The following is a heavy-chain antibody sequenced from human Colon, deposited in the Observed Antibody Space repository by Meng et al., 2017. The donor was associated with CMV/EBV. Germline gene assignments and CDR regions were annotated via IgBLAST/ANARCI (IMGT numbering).Heavy chain of an antibody. Sequence: ASVKVSCKASGYTFNRYGISWVRQAPGQGLEWLGWISAHNGYTNYARKFQGRVNMTTDTSTSTAYMDLTSLRSDDTAVYYCAKDAIVAPRGGDHWGQRTLVTVSS. J-gene: IGHJ4*02. D-gene: IGHD5-12*01. CDR1: GYTFNRYG. CDR3: AKDAIVAPRGGDH. V-gene: IGHV1-18*01. CDR2: ISAHNGYT.